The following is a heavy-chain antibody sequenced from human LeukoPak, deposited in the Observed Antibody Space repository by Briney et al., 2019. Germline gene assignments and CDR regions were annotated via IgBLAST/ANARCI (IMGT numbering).Heavy chain of an antibody. J-gene: IGHJ4*02. Sequence: ASVKVSCKASGGTFSSYTISWVRQAPGQGLEWMGWMNPNSGNTGYAQKFQGRVTMTRNTSISTAYMELSSLRSEDTAVYYCARGLMLEWSHDYWGQGTLVTVSS. D-gene: IGHD3-3*01. CDR2: MNPNSGNT. CDR1: GGTFSSYT. CDR3: ARGLMLEWSHDY. V-gene: IGHV1-8*02.